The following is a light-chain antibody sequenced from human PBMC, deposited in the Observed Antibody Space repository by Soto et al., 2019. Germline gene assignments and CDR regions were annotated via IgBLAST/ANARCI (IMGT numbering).Light chain of an antibody. Sequence: QSVLTQPPSASGSPGQSVTISCTGTSSDVGGYNYVSWYQQHPGKAPKLIIYEVSKRPSGVTDRFSGSKSGNTASLTVSGLQAEDEADYYCSSYAGSNNFRYVFGTGTKLTVL. J-gene: IGLJ1*01. CDR1: SSDVGGYNY. CDR3: SSYAGSNNFRYV. V-gene: IGLV2-8*01. CDR2: EVS.